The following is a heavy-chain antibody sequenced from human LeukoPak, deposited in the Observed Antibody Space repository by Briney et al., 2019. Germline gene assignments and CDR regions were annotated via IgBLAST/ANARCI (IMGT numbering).Heavy chain of an antibody. CDR1: GVSISSSSYY. V-gene: IGHV4-39*02. D-gene: IGHD3-22*01. CDR2: MYYSGST. CDR3: AKGGSSGSKPHFDY. J-gene: IGHJ4*02. Sequence: SETLSLTCTVSGVSISSSSYYWGWIRQPPGKGLEWIGSMYYSGSTYYNPSLKSRVTISRDNAKNSLYLQMNSLRAEDTALYYCAKGGSSGSKPHFDYWGQGTLVTVSS.